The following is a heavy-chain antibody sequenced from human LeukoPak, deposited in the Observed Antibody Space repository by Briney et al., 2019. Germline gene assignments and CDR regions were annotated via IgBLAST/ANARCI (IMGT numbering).Heavy chain of an antibody. CDR3: ATSTVMNHYCFDY. CDR1: GGSMSSTKW. CDR2: IYHSGST. V-gene: IGHV4-4*02. D-gene: IGHD1-14*01. J-gene: IGHJ4*02. Sequence: PSETLSLTCAVSGGSMSSTKWWNWVRQPPGKGLEWIGEIYHSGSTNYNPSLKSRITISVDKSTNQVSLNLSSVTAADTAVYYCATSTVMNHYCFDYWAQGTLVTVSS.